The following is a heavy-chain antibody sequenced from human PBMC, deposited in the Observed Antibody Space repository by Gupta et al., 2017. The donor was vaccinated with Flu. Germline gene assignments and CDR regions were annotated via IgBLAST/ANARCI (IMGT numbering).Heavy chain of an antibody. D-gene: IGHD3-9*01. CDR2: ISSSSSSS. V-gene: IGHV3-48*03. CDR1: GFTFPAYE. J-gene: IGHJ4*02. Sequence: EVQLVESGGDLVQPGGSLRLSCEVYGFTFPAYEMNWVRQAPGKGLEWVSYISSSSSSSYYADSVKGRFTISRDNAKNLLFLRMTSLRTEDTAVYYCARGGLTDRLDYWGQGTLVTVSS. CDR3: ARGGLTDRLDY.